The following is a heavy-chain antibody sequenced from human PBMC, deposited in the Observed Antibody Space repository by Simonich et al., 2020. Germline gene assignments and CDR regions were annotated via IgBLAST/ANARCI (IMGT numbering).Heavy chain of an antibody. Sequence: QVQLQESGPGLVKPSETLSLPCAVSGYSISSGYYWGWIRQPPGKGLEWIGSIYHIGDTTHNPPRMSLIAISVDTSKNQFSLKLSSVTAADTAVYYCARAHSRYCSGGSCYFDYWGQGTLVTVSS. CDR2: IYHIGDT. CDR1: GYSISSGYY. V-gene: IGHV4-38-2*01. D-gene: IGHD2-15*01. J-gene: IGHJ4*02. CDR3: ARAHSRYCSGGSCYFDY.